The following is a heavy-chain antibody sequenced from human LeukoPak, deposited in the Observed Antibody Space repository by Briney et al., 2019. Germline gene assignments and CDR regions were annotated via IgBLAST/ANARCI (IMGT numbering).Heavy chain of an antibody. Sequence: GGSLRLSCAASGFTVSSNYMSWVRQGPGKGLECVSVISNDGDTYYADSVKGRFTISRDNSKNTLYLQMNSLRAEDTAVYYCAKDWFGEPTPDYWGQGTLVTVSS. CDR2: ISNDGDT. D-gene: IGHD3-10*01. CDR3: AKDWFGEPTPDY. V-gene: IGHV3-66*02. CDR1: GFTVSSNY. J-gene: IGHJ4*02.